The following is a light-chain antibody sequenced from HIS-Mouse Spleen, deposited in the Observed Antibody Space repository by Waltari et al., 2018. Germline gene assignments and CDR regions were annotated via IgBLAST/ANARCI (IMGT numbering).Light chain of an antibody. Sequence: QSVLTQPPSVSAAPGQKVTISCSGSSPNIGNNYVSWYQQPPGTAPKLLIYDNNKRPSGIPDRFSGSKSGTSATLGITGLQTGDEADYYCGTWDSSLSVVFGGGTKLTVL. CDR2: DNN. J-gene: IGLJ2*01. V-gene: IGLV1-51*01. CDR3: GTWDSSLSVV. CDR1: SPNIGNNY.